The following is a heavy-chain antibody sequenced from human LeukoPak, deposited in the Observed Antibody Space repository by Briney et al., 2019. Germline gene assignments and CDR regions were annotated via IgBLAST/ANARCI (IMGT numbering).Heavy chain of an antibody. CDR2: IVPIFGTA. V-gene: IGHV1-69*06. Sequence: GASVKVSCKASGGTFSSYAISWVRQAPGQGLEWMGGIVPIFGTANYAQKFQGRVTITADKSTSTAYMELSSLRSEDTAVYYCASRSNKDLISIAAAVGAFDIWGQGTMVTVSS. CDR3: ASRSNKDLISIAAAVGAFDI. CDR1: GGTFSSYA. J-gene: IGHJ3*02. D-gene: IGHD6-13*01.